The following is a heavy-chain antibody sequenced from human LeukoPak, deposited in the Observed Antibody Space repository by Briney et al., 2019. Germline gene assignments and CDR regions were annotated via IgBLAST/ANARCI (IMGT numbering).Heavy chain of an antibody. Sequence: PGRSLRLSCAASGFTFDDYAMHWVRHAPGKGLEWVSGISWNSGSIGYADSVKGRFTISRDNAKNSLYLQMNSLRAEDTALYYCAKEAGYNDYFDYWGQGTLVTVSS. CDR1: GFTFDDYA. J-gene: IGHJ4*02. CDR3: AKEAGYNDYFDY. V-gene: IGHV3-9*01. D-gene: IGHD5-24*01. CDR2: ISWNSGSI.